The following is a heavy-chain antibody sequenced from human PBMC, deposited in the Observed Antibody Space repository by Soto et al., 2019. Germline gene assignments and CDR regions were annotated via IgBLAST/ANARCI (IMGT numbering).Heavy chain of an antibody. Sequence: GGSLRLSCSASGFTFSSYAMHWVRQAPGKGLEYASAISSNGGSTYYADSVKGRFTISRDNSKNTLYLQMSSLRAEDTAVYYCVKGRYYYDSSGYRAWFDPWGQGTLVTVSS. J-gene: IGHJ5*02. CDR1: GFTFSSYA. CDR3: VKGRYYYDSSGYRAWFDP. V-gene: IGHV3-64D*06. D-gene: IGHD3-22*01. CDR2: ISSNGGST.